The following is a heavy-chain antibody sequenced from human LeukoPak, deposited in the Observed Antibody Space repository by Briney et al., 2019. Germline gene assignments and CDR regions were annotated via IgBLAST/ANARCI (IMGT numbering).Heavy chain of an antibody. CDR3: TRQRRGTYYAFDS. J-gene: IGHJ4*02. Sequence: PGGSLRLSCDASGFSISDYYMSWIRQSPGKGLEWISYITSGDASTNYADSVKGRFTISRDKAKNSVALQLNSLRAEDTAVYYCTRQRRGTYYAFDSWGQGTLVTVSS. V-gene: IGHV3-11*01. CDR2: ITSGDAST. D-gene: IGHD3-16*01. CDR1: GFSISDYY.